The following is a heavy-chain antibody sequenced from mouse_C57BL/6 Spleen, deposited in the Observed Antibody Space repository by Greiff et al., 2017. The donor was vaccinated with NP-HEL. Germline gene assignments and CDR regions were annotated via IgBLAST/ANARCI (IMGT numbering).Heavy chain of an antibody. Sequence: VQLQQSGAELAKPGASVKLSCKASGYTFTSYWMHWVKQRPGQGLEWIGYINPSSGYTKYNQKFKDKATLTADKSSSTAYRQLSSLTYEDSAVYYCARISTTVVGNFDYWGQGTTLTVSS. V-gene: IGHV1-7*01. CDR3: ARISTTVVGNFDY. CDR1: GYTFTSYW. CDR2: INPSSGYT. D-gene: IGHD1-1*01. J-gene: IGHJ2*01.